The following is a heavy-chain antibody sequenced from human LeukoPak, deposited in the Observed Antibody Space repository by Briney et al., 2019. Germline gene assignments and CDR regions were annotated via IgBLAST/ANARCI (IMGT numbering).Heavy chain of an antibody. CDR1: GFTFSSYW. D-gene: IGHD3-10*01. J-gene: IGHJ4*02. CDR2: IKQDGSEK. Sequence: GGSLRLSCAASGFTFSSYWMSWVRQAPGKELEWVANIKQDGSEKYYVDSVKGRFTISRDNAKNSLYLQMNSLRAEDTAVYYCAREREGVYYYFDYWGQGTLVTVSS. V-gene: IGHV3-7*01. CDR3: AREREGVYYYFDY.